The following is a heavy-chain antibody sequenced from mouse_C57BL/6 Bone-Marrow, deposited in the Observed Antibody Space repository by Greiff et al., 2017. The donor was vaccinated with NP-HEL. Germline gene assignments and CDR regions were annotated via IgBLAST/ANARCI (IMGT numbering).Heavy chain of an antibody. Sequence: VQLQQSGPELVKPGASVKISCKASGYSFTDYNMNWVKQSNGKSFEWIGVINPNYGTTSYNQKFKGKATLTVDQSSSTAYVQLNSLTSEDSAVYYCARSIYYDYDVWFAYWGQGTLVTVSA. V-gene: IGHV1-39*01. J-gene: IGHJ3*01. CDR2: INPNYGTT. CDR3: ARSIYYDYDVWFAY. D-gene: IGHD2-4*01. CDR1: GYSFTDYN.